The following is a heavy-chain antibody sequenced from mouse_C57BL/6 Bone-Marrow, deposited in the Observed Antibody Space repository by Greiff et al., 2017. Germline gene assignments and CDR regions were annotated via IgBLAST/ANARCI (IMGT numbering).Heavy chain of an antibody. J-gene: IGHJ1*03. CDR3: TRDRYYGSSFYWYFDV. D-gene: IGHD1-1*01. Sequence: EVNVVESGEGLVKPRGSLKLSCAASGFTFSSYAMSWVRQTPEKRLEWVAYISSGGDYIYYADTVKGRFTISRDNARNTLYLQMSSLKSEDTAMYYCTRDRYYGSSFYWYFDVWGTGTTVTVSS. V-gene: IGHV5-9-1*02. CDR2: ISSGGDYI. CDR1: GFTFSSYA.